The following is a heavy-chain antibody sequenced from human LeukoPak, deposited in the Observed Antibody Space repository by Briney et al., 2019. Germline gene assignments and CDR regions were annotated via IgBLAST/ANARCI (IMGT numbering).Heavy chain of an antibody. CDR2: IYYSGST. J-gene: IGHJ2*01. CDR3: ARDPDYYDSGGSSGYFDL. V-gene: IGHV4-59*01. D-gene: IGHD3-22*01. CDR1: GGSISSYY. Sequence: SETLSLTCTVSGGSISSYYWSWIRQPPGKGLEWIGYIYYSGSTNYNPSLKSRVTISVDTSKNQFSLKLSSVTAADTAVYYCARDPDYYDSGGSSGYFDLWGRGTLVTVSS.